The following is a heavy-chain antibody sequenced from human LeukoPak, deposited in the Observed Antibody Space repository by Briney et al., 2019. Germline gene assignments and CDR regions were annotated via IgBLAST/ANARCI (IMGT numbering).Heavy chain of an antibody. J-gene: IGHJ4*02. Sequence: GGSLRLSCDASGFTFRCYAMNWVRQAPGKGLELVSVISGSGDGTHYADSVKGRFTISRDNSKNTLYLQMNSLRVEDTAVYSCAKSPGFTVVTSFDWWGQGTLVTVSS. CDR2: ISGSGDGT. CDR1: GFTFRCYA. D-gene: IGHD4-23*01. CDR3: AKSPGFTVVTSFDW. V-gene: IGHV3-23*01.